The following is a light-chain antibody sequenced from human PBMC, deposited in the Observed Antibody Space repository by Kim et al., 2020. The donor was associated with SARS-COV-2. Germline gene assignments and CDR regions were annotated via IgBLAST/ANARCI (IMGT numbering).Light chain of an antibody. V-gene: IGLV3-21*04. CDR2: YDS. CDR3: QVWDSSSDPYV. J-gene: IGLJ1*01. Sequence: AHGKTARITRGGKNIGSKSVHWYQQKPGPAPVLVIYYDSDRPSGIPERFSGSNSGNTATLTISRVEAGDEADYYCQVWDSSSDPYVFGTGTKVTVL. CDR1: NIGSKS.